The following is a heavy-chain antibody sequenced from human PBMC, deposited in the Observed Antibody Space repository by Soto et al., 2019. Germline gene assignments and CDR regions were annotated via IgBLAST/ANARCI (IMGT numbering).Heavy chain of an antibody. CDR1: GYTFTSYG. CDR3: ARTYDFWSGYQCFDY. Sequence: QVQLVQSGAEVKKPGASVKVSCKASGYTFTSYGISWVRQAPGQGLEWMGWISPYNGDTNYAQKLQGRVTMTTDTSTSTAYMELRSLRSDDTAVYYCARTYDFWSGYQCFDYWGQGTLVTVSS. CDR2: ISPYNGDT. V-gene: IGHV1-18*01. D-gene: IGHD3-3*01. J-gene: IGHJ4*02.